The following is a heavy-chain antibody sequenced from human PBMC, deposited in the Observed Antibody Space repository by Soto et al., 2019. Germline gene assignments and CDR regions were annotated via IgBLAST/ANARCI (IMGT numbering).Heavy chain of an antibody. D-gene: IGHD3-22*01. CDR1: GGSISNPSYY. Sequence: PSETLSLTCTVSGGSISNPSYYWGWVRQPPGKGLEWIGNINYSGSTNYNPSLKSRVTISVDTSKNQLSLRLSSVTAADTAMYYCARGGGSSGVWGQGTLVTVSS. J-gene: IGHJ4*02. V-gene: IGHV4-39*07. CDR2: INYSGST. CDR3: ARGGGSSGV.